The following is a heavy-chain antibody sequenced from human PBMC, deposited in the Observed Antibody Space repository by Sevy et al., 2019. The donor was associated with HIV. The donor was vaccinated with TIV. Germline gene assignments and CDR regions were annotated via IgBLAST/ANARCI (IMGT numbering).Heavy chain of an antibody. D-gene: IGHD5-12*01. CDR2: ISGSGGTT. CDR1: GFTFSSYA. Sequence: GGSLRLSCAASGFTFSSYAMSWVRQASGKGLEWVSAISGSGGTTYYADSVKGRFTISRDKSKSTLFLQMNNLRAGDTAIYYCAKNRGYDPHFDYWGQGTRVTVSS. CDR3: AKNRGYDPHFDY. V-gene: IGHV3-23*01. J-gene: IGHJ4*02.